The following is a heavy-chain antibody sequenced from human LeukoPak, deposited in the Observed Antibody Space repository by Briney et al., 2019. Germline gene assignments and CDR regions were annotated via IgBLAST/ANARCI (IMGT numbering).Heavy chain of an antibody. V-gene: IGHV4-61*05. CDR2: IYYSGST. Sequence: SETLSLTCTVSGGSISSSSYYWGWIRQPPGKGLEWIGYIYYSGSTNYNPSLKSRVTTSVDTSKNQFSLNLSSVTAADTAVYYCARRAVAEWYFDLWGRGTLVTVSS. CDR3: ARRAVAEWYFDL. D-gene: IGHD6-19*01. CDR1: GGSISSSSYY. J-gene: IGHJ2*01.